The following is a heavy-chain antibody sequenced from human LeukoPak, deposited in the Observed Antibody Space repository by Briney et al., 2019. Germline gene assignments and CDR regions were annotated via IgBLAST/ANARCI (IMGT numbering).Heavy chain of an antibody. CDR1: GFTFSSYS. V-gene: IGHV3-21*04. CDR2: ISSGTSYI. J-gene: IGHJ3*02. CDR3: ARDASAGYCSGGSCYSGVPFDI. D-gene: IGHD2-15*01. Sequence: GGSLRLSCAASGFTFSSYSMNWVRQAPGKGLEWVSSISSGTSYIYYADSVKGRFTISRDNAKNSLYLQMNSLRAEDTAVYYCARDASAGYCSGGSCYSGVPFDIWGQGTMVTVSS.